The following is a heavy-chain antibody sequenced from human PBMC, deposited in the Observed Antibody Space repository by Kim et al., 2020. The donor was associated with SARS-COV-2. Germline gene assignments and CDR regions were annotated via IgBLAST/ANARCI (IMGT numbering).Heavy chain of an antibody. CDR1: GFTFDDYT. Sequence: GGSLRLSCAASGFTFDDYTMHWVRQAPGKGLEWVSLISWDGGRTYYADSVKGRFTISRDNSKNSLYLQMNSLRTEDTALYYCAKDFRHGDYSEAYYGMDVWGQGTTVTVSS. D-gene: IGHD4-17*01. J-gene: IGHJ6*02. V-gene: IGHV3-43*01. CDR2: ISWDGGRT. CDR3: AKDFRHGDYSEAYYGMDV.